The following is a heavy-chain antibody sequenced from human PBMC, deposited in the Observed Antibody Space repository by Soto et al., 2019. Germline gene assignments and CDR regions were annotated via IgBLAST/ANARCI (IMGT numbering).Heavy chain of an antibody. CDR3: ARALQYQNWLDP. CDR1: GGSISSSSYF. J-gene: IGHJ5*02. V-gene: IGHV4-39*01. D-gene: IGHD4-4*01. CDR2: IYYSGST. Sequence: SETLSLTCTVSGGSISSSSYFWGWIRQPPGKGLEWIGSIYYSGSTYYNPSLKSRVTISVDTSKNQFSLKLTSVTAADTAVYYCARALQYQNWLDPWGQGTLVTVSS.